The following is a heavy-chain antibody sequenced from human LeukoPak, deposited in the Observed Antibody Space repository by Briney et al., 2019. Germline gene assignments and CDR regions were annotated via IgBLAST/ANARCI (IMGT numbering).Heavy chain of an antibody. J-gene: IGHJ5*01. CDR1: GFTFSTYG. CDR3: AKVDPPYSNSWFGS. CDR2: IRYDGTNK. V-gene: IGHV3-30*02. D-gene: IGHD6-13*01. Sequence: GGSLRLSCAASGFTFSTYGMHWVRQAPGKGLEWVAFIRYDGTNKYYADSVKGRFTVSRDSSKNTLYLQMNSLRPEDTAVYYCAKVDPPYSNSWFGSWGQGTLVTVSS.